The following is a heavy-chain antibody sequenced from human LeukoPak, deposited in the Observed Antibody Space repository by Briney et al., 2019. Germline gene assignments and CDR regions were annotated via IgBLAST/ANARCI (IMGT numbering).Heavy chain of an antibody. D-gene: IGHD5-18*01. CDR1: GYSFTIYW. Sequence: GESLQISCKGSGYSFTIYWIAWVRQMPGKGLEWMGIIYPGDSDTRYSPSFQGQVTISADKSISTAYLQWSSLKASDTAMYYCARREVTGYPDYWGQGTLVTVSS. CDR2: IYPGDSDT. CDR3: ARREVTGYPDY. J-gene: IGHJ4*02. V-gene: IGHV5-51*01.